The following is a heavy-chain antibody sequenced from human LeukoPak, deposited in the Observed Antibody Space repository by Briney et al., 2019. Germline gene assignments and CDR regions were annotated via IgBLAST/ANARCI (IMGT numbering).Heavy chain of an antibody. J-gene: IGHJ4*02. D-gene: IGHD3-9*01. CDR2: ITSSSSTI. V-gene: IGHV3-48*02. CDR1: GFTFSSYY. Sequence: GGALRLSCAAPGFTFSSYYMKWVRQAPGEGVEWVSYITSSSSTISYADSVKGRFTISRDNAKNSLYLQMNSLRDEDTAVYYCARDTRYSFDYWGQGTLVTVSS. CDR3: ARDTRYSFDY.